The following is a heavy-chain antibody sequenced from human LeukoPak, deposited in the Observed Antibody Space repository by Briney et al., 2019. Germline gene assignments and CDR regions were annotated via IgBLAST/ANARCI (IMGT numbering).Heavy chain of an antibody. CDR1: GGSISSGGYS. J-gene: IGHJ4*02. Sequence: SQTLSLTCAVSGGSISSGGYSWSWIRQPPGKGLEWIGYIYHSGSTYYNPSLKSRVTISVDRSKNQFSLKLSSVTAADTAVYYCARASDYDSSAYYYFDYWGQGTLVTVSS. V-gene: IGHV4-30-2*01. CDR2: IYHSGST. D-gene: IGHD3-22*01. CDR3: ARASDYDSSAYYYFDY.